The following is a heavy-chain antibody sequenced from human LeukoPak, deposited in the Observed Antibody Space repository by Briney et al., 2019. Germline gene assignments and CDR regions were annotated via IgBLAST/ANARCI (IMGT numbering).Heavy chain of an antibody. V-gene: IGHV3-33*01. CDR1: GFTFSSYG. J-gene: IGHJ6*02. D-gene: IGHD5-18*01. CDR3: TTTRRYTTTMVGRYYYYYYGMDV. CDR2: IWYDGSNK. Sequence: QPGRSLRLSCAASGFTFSSYGMHWVRQAPGKGLEWVAVIWYDGSNKYYADSVKGRFTISRDNSKNTLYLQMNSLRAEDTAVYYCTTTRRYTTTMVGRYYYYYYGMDVWGQGTTVTVSS.